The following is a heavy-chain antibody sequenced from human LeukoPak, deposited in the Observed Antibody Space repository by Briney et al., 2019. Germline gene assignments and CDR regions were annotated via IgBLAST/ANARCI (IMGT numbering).Heavy chain of an antibody. CDR1: GYTFTGYY. D-gene: IGHD3-10*01. CDR2: INPNSGGT. J-gene: IGHJ6*03. Sequence: GASVKVSCKASGYTFTGYYMHWVRQAPGQGLEWMGWINPNSGGTNYAQKFQGRVTMTRDTSISTAYMELSRLRSDDTAVYYCARSPRITMVRGVMNYYYMDVWGKGTTVTVSS. V-gene: IGHV1-2*02. CDR3: ARSPRITMVRGVMNYYYMDV.